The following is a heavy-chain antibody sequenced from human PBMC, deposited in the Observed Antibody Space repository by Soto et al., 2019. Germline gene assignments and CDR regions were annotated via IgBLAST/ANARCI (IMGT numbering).Heavy chain of an antibody. D-gene: IGHD6-13*01. CDR1: GYTFTSYY. J-gene: IGHJ6*02. CDR2: INPSGGST. CDR3: ARDPNSSSWFPLPQNGMDV. Sequence: ASVKVSCKASGYTFTSYYMHWVRQAPGQGLEWMGIINPSGGSTSYAQKFQGRVTMTRDTSTSTVYMELSSLRSEDTAVYYCARDPNSSSWFPLPQNGMDVWGQGXTVTVYS. V-gene: IGHV1-46*01.